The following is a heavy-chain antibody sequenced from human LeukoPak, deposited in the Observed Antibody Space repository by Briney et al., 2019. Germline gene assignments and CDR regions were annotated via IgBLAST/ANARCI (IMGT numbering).Heavy chain of an antibody. V-gene: IGHV3-33*01. J-gene: IGHJ4*02. CDR1: GFTFSSYG. CDR3: ARAVYCSGGSCHTTPYYVDY. Sequence: AGRSLRLSCAASGFTFSSYGMHWVRQAPGKGLEWVAVIWYDGSNKYYADSVKGRFTISRDNARNSLYLQMNSLRAEDTAVYYCARAVYCSGGSCHTTPYYVDYWGQGSLVTVSS. CDR2: IWYDGSNK. D-gene: IGHD2-15*01.